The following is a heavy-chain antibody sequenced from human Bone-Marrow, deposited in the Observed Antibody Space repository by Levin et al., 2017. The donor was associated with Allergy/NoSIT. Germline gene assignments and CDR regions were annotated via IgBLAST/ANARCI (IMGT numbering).Heavy chain of an antibody. CDR2: INPDGSEQ. V-gene: IGHV3-7*01. CDR3: ASDPTYAAFDY. D-gene: IGHD2-2*01. CDR1: GFTFSDYW. J-gene: IGHJ4*02. Sequence: GGSLRLSCVASGFTFSDYWMDWVRQTPGQGLEHVASINPDGSEQHYVDSVKGRFIISRDNAKNSLFLQLNSLRVEDTAVYYCASDPTYAAFDYWGQGTLATVSS.